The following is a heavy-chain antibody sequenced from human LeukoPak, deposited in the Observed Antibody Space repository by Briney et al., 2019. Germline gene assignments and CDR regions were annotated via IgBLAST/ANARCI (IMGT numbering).Heavy chain of an antibody. CDR3: ARHFRSSGYYVGYFQH. V-gene: IGHV4-34*01. Sequence: SETLSLTCAVYGGSFSGYYWSWIRQPPGKGLEWIGEINHSGSTNYNPSLKSRVTISVDTSKNQFSLKLSSVTAADTAVYYCARHFRSSGYYVGYFQHWGQGTLVTVSS. D-gene: IGHD3-22*01. CDR2: INHSGST. J-gene: IGHJ1*01. CDR1: GGSFSGYY.